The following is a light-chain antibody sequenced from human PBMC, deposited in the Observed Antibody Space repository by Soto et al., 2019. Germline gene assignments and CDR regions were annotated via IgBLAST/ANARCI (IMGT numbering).Light chain of an antibody. CDR2: GAS. J-gene: IGKJ4*01. CDR1: QSVSSSY. Sequence: IVLTQSPATLSLSPGERATLSCGVSQSVSSSYLAWYQQKPGQAPRLLIYGASSRATGIPDRFSGSGSGTDFTLTISRLEPEDFAVYYCQQYGSSPLTFGGGTKVDIK. CDR3: QQYGSSPLT. V-gene: IGKV3-20*01.